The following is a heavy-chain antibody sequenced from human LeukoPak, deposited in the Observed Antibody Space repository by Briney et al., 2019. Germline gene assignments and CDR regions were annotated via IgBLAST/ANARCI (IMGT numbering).Heavy chain of an antibody. CDR2: ISYDGSNK. D-gene: IGHD3-10*01. CDR3: AKDQRGYYGSGSYPVG. CDR1: GFTFSSYG. J-gene: IGHJ4*02. V-gene: IGHV3-30*18. Sequence: PGGSPRLSCAASGFTFSSYGMHWVRQAPGKGLEWVAVISYDGSNKYYADSVKGRFTISRDNSKNTLYLQMNSLRAEDTAVYYCAKDQRGYYGSGSYPVGWGQGTLVTVSS.